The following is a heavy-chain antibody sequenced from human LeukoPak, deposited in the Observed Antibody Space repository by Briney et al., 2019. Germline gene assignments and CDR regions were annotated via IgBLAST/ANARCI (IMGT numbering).Heavy chain of an antibody. Sequence: TGGSLRLSCAASGFTFSSYEMNWVRQAPGQGLEWVGLLKSNSNGGTTHYATPVKGRFTISRDDSKNTLSLQMDSLKTEDTGIYYCTSEVSGAFHIWGQGTVVTVSS. CDR3: TSEVSGAFHI. D-gene: IGHD3-10*01. CDR1: GFTFSSYE. J-gene: IGHJ3*02. V-gene: IGHV3-15*01. CDR2: LKSNSNGGTT.